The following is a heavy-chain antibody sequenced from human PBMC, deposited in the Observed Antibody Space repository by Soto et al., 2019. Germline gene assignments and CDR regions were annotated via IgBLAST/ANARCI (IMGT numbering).Heavy chain of an antibody. J-gene: IGHJ4*02. CDR1: GGSIGSSRYY. CDR2: IYYSGST. CDR3: ARHNRPAAGRHFDY. V-gene: IGHV4-39*01. D-gene: IGHD6-13*01. Sequence: SETLSLTCTVSGGSIGSSRYYWGWSRQTPGKRLEWVGIIYYSGSTYYNPSLKSRVTISVDTSKTQFSLKLSSVTAADTAVYYCARHNRPAAGRHFDYWGQGTLVTVSS.